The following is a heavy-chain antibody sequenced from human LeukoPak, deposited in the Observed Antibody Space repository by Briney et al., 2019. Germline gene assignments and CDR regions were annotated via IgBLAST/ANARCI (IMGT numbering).Heavy chain of an antibody. CDR3: ARFIVVVPAATKSPYSYGSS. CDR1: GYTFTGYY. J-gene: IGHJ4*02. CDR2: INPNSGGT. Sequence: ASVKVSCKASGYTFTGYYMHWVRQAPGQGLEWMGWINPNSGGTNYAQKFQGRVTMTRDTSISTAYMELSRLRSDDTAVYYCARFIVVVPAATKSPYSYGSSWGQGTLVTASS. D-gene: IGHD2-2*01. V-gene: IGHV1-2*02.